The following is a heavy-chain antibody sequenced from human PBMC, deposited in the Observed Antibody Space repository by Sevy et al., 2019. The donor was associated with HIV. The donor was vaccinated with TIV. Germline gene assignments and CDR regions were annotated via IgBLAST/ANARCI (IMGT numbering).Heavy chain of an antibody. D-gene: IGHD3-22*01. CDR1: GYTLTELS. V-gene: IGHV1-24*01. J-gene: IGHJ4*02. CDR3: ATSRHYNERSGSNFDF. Sequence: ASVKVSCKVPGYTLTELSMHWVRQAPGKGLEWMVSFDPEDGETIYAQKFQGRVTMTDDTSTDTAYMELSSLRSEDTAVYSSATSRHYNERSGSNFDFWGQGTLVTVSS. CDR2: FDPEDGET.